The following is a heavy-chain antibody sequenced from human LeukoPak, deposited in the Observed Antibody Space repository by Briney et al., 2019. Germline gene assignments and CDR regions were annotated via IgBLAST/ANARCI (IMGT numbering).Heavy chain of an antibody. CDR1: GYTLTELS. CDR2: FDPEDGET. Sequence: ASVKVSCKVSGYTLTELSMHRVRQAPGKGLEWMGGFDPEDGETIYAQKFQGRVTMTEDTSTDTAYMELSSLRSEDTAVYYCATALGSSGYYFPYYFDYWGQGTLVTVSS. D-gene: IGHD3-22*01. J-gene: IGHJ4*02. V-gene: IGHV1-24*01. CDR3: ATALGSSGYYFPYYFDY.